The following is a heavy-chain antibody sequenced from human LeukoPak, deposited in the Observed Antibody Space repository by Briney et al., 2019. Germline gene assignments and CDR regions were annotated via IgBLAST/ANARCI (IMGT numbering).Heavy chain of an antibody. CDR3: ASYGDYVPAFYYFDY. J-gene: IGHJ4*02. D-gene: IGHD4-17*01. V-gene: IGHV4-39*01. CDR1: GGSISSSSYY. Sequence: PSETLSLTCTVSGGSISSSSYYWGWIRQPPGKGLEWIGSIYYSGSTYYNPSLKSRVTISVDTSKNQFSLKLSSVTAADTAVYYCASYGDYVPAFYYFDYWGQGTLVTVSS. CDR2: IYYSGST.